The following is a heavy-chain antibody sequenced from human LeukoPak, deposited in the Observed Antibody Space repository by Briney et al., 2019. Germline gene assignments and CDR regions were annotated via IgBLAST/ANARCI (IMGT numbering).Heavy chain of an antibody. CDR2: IYYSGST. V-gene: IGHV4-31*03. D-gene: IGHD6-13*01. J-gene: IGHJ6*02. CDR1: GGSISSGGYY. Sequence: SQTLSLTCTVSGGSISSGGYYWSWIRQHPGKGLEWIGYIYYSGSTYYNPSLKSRVTISVDTSKNQFSLKLSSVTAADTAVYYCARDGQQLDFLDGMDVWGQGTTVTVSS. CDR3: ARDGQQLDFLDGMDV.